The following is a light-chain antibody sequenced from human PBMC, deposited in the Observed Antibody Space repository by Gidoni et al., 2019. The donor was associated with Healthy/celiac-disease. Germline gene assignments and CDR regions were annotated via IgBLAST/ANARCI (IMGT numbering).Light chain of an antibody. Sequence: EIVLTQSPATLSSSPAERATLSCRASQSVSSYLAWYQQKPGQAPRLLIYDASNRATGIPARFSGSGSGTDFTLTISSLEPEDFAVYYCQQRSNWPPRTFGQGTKLEIK. CDR1: QSVSSY. J-gene: IGKJ2*01. CDR2: DAS. CDR3: QQRSNWPPRT. V-gene: IGKV3-11*01.